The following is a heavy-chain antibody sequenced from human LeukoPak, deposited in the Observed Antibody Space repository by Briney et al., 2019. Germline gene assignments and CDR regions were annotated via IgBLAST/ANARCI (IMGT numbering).Heavy chain of an antibody. CDR1: GGSISSYY. V-gene: IGHV4-4*07. CDR3: ARGPVTMVRGVSYFDY. D-gene: IGHD3-10*01. J-gene: IGHJ4*02. CDR2: IYTSGST. Sequence: SETLSLTCTVSGGSISSYYWSWIRQPAGKGLEWIGRIYTSGSTNYNPSLKSRVTMSVDTSKNQCSLKLSSVTAADTAVYYCARGPVTMVRGVSYFDYWGQGTLVTVS.